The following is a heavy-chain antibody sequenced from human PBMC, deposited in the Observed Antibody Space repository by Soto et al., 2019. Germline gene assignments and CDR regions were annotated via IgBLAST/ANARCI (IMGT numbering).Heavy chain of an antibody. CDR1: GYIFTSYG. V-gene: IGHV1-18*01. CDR2: ISTYNHNT. J-gene: IGHJ4*02. Sequence: EASVKVSCKASGYIFTSYGISWVRQAPGQGLEWMGWISTYNHNTNYARKVQGRVAVTTDTSTRTAYMELRSLTSDDTAMYYCARGTPPLEPFDYWGQGTLVTVSS. CDR3: ARGTPPLEPFDY. D-gene: IGHD1-1*01.